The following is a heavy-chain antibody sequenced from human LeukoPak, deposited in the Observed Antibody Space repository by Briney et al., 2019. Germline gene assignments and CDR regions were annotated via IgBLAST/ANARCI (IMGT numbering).Heavy chain of an antibody. CDR2: IGIDSGNT. CDR3: ARDYKYAFDN. CDR1: GFRFSDYS. J-gene: IGHJ4*02. Sequence: GGSLRLSCAPSGFRFSDYSMNWVRQAPGKGLEWISYIGIDSGNTHYADSVKGRFTISGDKAKNSLYLQMHSLRVEDTAVYYCARDYKYAFDNWGQGTLVTVSS. D-gene: IGHD5-24*01. V-gene: IGHV3-48*01.